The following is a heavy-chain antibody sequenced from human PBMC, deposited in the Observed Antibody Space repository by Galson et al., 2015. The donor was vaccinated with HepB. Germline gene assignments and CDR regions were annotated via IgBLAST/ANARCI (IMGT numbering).Heavy chain of an antibody. Sequence: SLRLSCAVSGFTFSNAWMSWVRQAPGKGLEWVGRIKSTADGGTPGYAAPVKGRFTISRDDSKTKLYLQMNSLKTEDTAVYYCTTNYDVLTGYYTGGYYFFYMDVWGKGTTVTVSS. D-gene: IGHD3-9*01. CDR2: IKSTADGGTP. CDR1: GFTFSNAW. CDR3: TTNYDVLTGYYTGGYYFFYMDV. V-gene: IGHV3-15*01. J-gene: IGHJ6*03.